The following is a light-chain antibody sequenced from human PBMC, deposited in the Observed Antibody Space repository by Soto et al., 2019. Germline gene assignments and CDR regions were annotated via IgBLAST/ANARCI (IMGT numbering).Light chain of an antibody. V-gene: IGKV3-15*01. J-gene: IGKJ2*01. CDR2: GAS. CDR3: QHYNHWPMYT. CDR1: QSVITN. Sequence: ELVMTQSPATLSASPGERATVSCRASQSVITNVAWYQQKPGQAPRLLIYGASTRATGIPARFSGSGSGTEFTLTLSSLQSEDFAVYYCQHYNHWPMYTFGQGTKVEIK.